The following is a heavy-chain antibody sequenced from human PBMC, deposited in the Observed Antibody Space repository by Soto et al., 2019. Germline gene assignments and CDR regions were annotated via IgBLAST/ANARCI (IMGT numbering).Heavy chain of an antibody. CDR2: INHSGST. Sequence: QVQLRQWGAGLVKPSETLSLTCAVYGGSFNGYYWNWIRQPPGKGLEWIGEINHSGSTNYKPSLKSRVSISVDTSKNQFSLRLSSVTAADTAVYYCASQRPTVTTFDYWGQGTLVTVSS. CDR3: ASQRPTVTTFDY. J-gene: IGHJ4*02. D-gene: IGHD4-17*01. V-gene: IGHV4-34*01. CDR1: GGSFNGYY.